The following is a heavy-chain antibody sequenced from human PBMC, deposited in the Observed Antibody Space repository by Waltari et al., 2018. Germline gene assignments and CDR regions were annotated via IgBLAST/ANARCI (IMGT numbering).Heavy chain of an antibody. CDR3: AKDTGYGDSTILDY. CDR2: LSAGGGSA. D-gene: IGHD4-17*01. J-gene: IGHJ4*02. CDR1: GFTFNIYA. Sequence: EMQLLESGGGLVQPGGSLRLSCAASGFTFNIYAMSWVRQAPGKGLEWVSALSAGGGSAYYADSVKGRFTISRVKSKNTLYLQMNSLRAEDTAVYYCAKDTGYGDSTILDYWGQGTLVTVSS. V-gene: IGHV3-23*01.